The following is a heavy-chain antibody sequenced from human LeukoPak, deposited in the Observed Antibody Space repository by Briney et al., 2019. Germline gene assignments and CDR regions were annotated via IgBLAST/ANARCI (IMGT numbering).Heavy chain of an antibody. Sequence: GESLKISCQGSGYSFNTYWIAWVRQMPGRGLEWMGLIYPGDSDTTYSPSFQGQVTISVDKSISTAFLQWSSLKASDTAMYYCGRIPAAGSLKGSFDIWGQGTMVTVSS. CDR3: GRIPAAGSLKGSFDI. J-gene: IGHJ3*02. CDR2: IYPGDSDT. D-gene: IGHD6-13*01. CDR1: GYSFNTYW. V-gene: IGHV5-51*01.